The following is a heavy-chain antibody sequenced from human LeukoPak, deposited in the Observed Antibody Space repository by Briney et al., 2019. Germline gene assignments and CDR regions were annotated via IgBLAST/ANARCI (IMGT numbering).Heavy chain of an antibody. CDR3: ARVLPSRYYYDSSGYPGD. CDR1: GFTFSSYA. CDR2: ISYDGSNK. Sequence: GGSLRLSCAASGFTFSSYAMHWVRQAPGKGLEWVAVISYDGSNKYYADSVKGRFTISRDNAKNSLYLQMNSLRAEDTAVYYCARVLPSRYYYDSSGYPGDWGQGTLVTVSS. D-gene: IGHD3-22*01. J-gene: IGHJ4*02. V-gene: IGHV3-30-3*01.